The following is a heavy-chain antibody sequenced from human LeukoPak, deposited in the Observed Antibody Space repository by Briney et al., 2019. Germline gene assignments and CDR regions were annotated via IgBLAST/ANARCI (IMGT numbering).Heavy chain of an antibody. J-gene: IGHJ4*02. CDR3: ARATAVAGTPDY. V-gene: IGHV4-34*01. D-gene: IGHD6-19*01. CDR2: INHSGST. CDR1: GGSFSGYY. Sequence: PSETLSLTCAVYGGSFSGYYWSWIRQPPGKGLEWIGEINHSGSTNYNPSLKSRVTISVDTSKNQFSLKLSSVTAADTAVYYCARATAVAGTPDYWGQGTLVTVSS.